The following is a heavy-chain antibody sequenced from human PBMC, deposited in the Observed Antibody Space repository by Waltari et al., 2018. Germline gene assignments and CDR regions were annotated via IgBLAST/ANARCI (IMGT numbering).Heavy chain of an antibody. CDR2: ISSSGSTI. Sequence: EVQVVESGGGWVQPGGSGRRSGAAPGSTLGSMELNGVGRAPGKGLEWVSYISSSGSTIYYADSVKGRFTISRDNAKKSLYLQMNSLRAEDTAVYYCARDGDYGSGSYWVYWGQGTLVTVSS. CDR3: ARDGDYGSGSYWVY. CDR1: GSTLGSM. D-gene: IGHD3-10*01. J-gene: IGHJ4*02. V-gene: IGHV3-48*03.